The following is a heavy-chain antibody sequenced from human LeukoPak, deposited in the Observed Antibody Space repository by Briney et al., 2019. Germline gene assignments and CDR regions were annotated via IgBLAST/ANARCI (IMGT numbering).Heavy chain of an antibody. CDR1: GLTFDDYA. J-gene: IGHJ4*02. CDR3: AKESKLGTYDY. Sequence: GGSLRLSCAASGLTFDDYAMHWVRQAPGKGLEWVSLISGDGGSTYYADSVKGRFTISRDNSKNSLYLQMNSLRTGDTALYYCAKESKLGTYDYWGQGTLVTVSS. D-gene: IGHD1-1*01. CDR2: ISGDGGST. V-gene: IGHV3-43*02.